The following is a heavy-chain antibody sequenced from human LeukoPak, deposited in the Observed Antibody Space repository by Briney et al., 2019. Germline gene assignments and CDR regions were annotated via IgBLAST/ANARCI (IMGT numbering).Heavy chain of an antibody. CDR2: ISAYNGNT. Sequence: ASVKVSCKASGYTFTSYGISWVRQAPGRGLEWMGWISAYNGNTDYAQKLQGRVTMTTDTSTSTAYMELRSLRSDDTAVYYCARDSYDFWSGYHDYWGQGTLVTVSS. J-gene: IGHJ4*02. D-gene: IGHD3-3*01. CDR1: GYTFTSYG. V-gene: IGHV1-18*01. CDR3: ARDSYDFWSGYHDY.